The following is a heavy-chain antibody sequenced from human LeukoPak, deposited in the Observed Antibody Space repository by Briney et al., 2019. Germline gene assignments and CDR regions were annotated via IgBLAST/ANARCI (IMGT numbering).Heavy chain of an antibody. CDR3: AKRRDVVVPAALAYYYYYMDV. V-gene: IGHV1-46*01. CDR2: INPSGGST. D-gene: IGHD2-2*01. J-gene: IGHJ6*03. Sequence: ASVTVSCKASGYTFTSYYMHWVRQAPGQGLEWMGIINPSGGSTSYAQKFQGRVTMTRDTSTSTVYMELNSLRAEDTAVYYCAKRRDVVVPAALAYYYYYMDVWGKGTTVTVSS. CDR1: GYTFTSYY.